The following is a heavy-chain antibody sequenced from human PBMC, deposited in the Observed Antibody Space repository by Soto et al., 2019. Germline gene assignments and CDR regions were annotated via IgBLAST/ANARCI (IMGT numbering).Heavy chain of an antibody. V-gene: IGHV5-51*01. J-gene: IGHJ6*02. Sequence: GESLKISCKGSGYTFTSHWIGWVRQVPGKGLEWMGMMYPGDSHTRYSPSFQGQVTISADKSINTAYLQWGSLKASDTAMYYCARLDSGTYPYYYYYGMEVSGQGTTVTVSS. CDR3: ARLDSGTYPYYYYYGMEV. CDR2: MYPGDSHT. CDR1: GYTFTSHW. D-gene: IGHD1-26*01.